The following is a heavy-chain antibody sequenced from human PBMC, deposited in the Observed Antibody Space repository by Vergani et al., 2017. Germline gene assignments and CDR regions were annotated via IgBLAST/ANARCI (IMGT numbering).Heavy chain of an antibody. Sequence: VQLVESGGGLVQPGGSLRLSCAASGFTFCSYYMSWIRQAPGKGLEWVSYISSSGSTIYYADSVKGRFTISRDNAKNSLYLQMNSLRAEDTAVYYCARVVTAAAGTRWFDPWGQGTLVTVSS. CDR2: ISSSGSTI. CDR3: ARVVTAAAGTRWFDP. J-gene: IGHJ5*02. V-gene: IGHV3-11*01. D-gene: IGHD6-13*01. CDR1: GFTFCSYY.